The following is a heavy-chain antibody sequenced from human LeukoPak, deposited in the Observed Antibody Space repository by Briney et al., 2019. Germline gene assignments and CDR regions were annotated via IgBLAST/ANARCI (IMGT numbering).Heavy chain of an antibody. D-gene: IGHD2-2*01. J-gene: IGHJ4*02. Sequence: PGGSLRLSCAASGFTFSSYSMNWVRQAPGKGLEWVSAISGSGGSTYYADSVKGRFTISRDNSKNTLYLQMNSLRAEDTAVYYCAKSDCSSTSCLTIDYWGQGTLVTVSS. CDR2: ISGSGGST. CDR3: AKSDCSSTSCLTIDY. V-gene: IGHV3-23*01. CDR1: GFTFSSYS.